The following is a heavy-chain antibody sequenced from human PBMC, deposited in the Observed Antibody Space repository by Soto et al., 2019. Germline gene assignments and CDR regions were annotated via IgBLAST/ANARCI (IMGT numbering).Heavy chain of an antibody. V-gene: IGHV3-30-3*01. Sequence: WVSLRLSCAASGFTFSSYAMHCVRQAPGKGLEWVAVISYGGSNKYYADSVKGRFTISRDNSKNTLYLQMNSLRAEDTAVYYCARGIAARSYYYYGMDVWGKGTTVTVSS. CDR2: ISYGGSNK. CDR1: GFTFSSYA. CDR3: ARGIAARSYYYYGMDV. J-gene: IGHJ6*04. D-gene: IGHD6-6*01.